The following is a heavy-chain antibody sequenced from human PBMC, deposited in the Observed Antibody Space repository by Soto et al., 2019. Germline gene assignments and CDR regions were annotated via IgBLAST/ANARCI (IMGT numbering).Heavy chain of an antibody. J-gene: IGHJ5*02. D-gene: IGHD2-15*01. CDR2: INQSGSP. CDR1: SGTISSSNW. V-gene: IGHV4-4*02. Sequence: QVQLQESGPGLVKPSGTLSLTCAVSSGTISSSNWWTWVRQPPGKGLEWSGEINQSGSPNYNPSLTSRVTISVDKSKSQFFLKLSSVTDEDTAIYYCAGLGIVDDNREFDPWGQGTLVTVSS. CDR3: AGLGIVDDNREFDP.